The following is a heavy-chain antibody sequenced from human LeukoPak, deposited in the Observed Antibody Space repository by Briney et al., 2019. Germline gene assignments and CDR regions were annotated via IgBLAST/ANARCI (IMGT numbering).Heavy chain of an antibody. D-gene: IGHD3-16*02. CDR3: ARDRPGRDYVWGSYREQQENDY. V-gene: IGHV1-2*02. CDR1: GFTFTSYY. CDR2: INPSSGGT. Sequence: GASVKVSCKASGFTFTSYYMHWVRQAPGQGLEWMGWINPSSGGTNYAQKFQGRVTMTRDTSIRTAYMELSRLRSDDTAVYYCARDRPGRDYVWGSYREQQENDYWGQGTLVTVSS. J-gene: IGHJ4*02.